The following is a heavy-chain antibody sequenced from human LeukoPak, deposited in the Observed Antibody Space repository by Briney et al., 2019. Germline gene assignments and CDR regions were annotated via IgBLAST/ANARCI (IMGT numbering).Heavy chain of an antibody. J-gene: IGHJ6*03. D-gene: IGHD3-10*01. CDR3: AKSGKDGLLWFGELVSNYYYMDV. Sequence: GRSLRLSCAASGFIFDDYAMHWVRHAPGKGLEWVSGVSWKSDTVVYADSVKGRFTISRDNAKNSLYLQMNGLRAEDTALYYCAKSGKDGLLWFGELVSNYYYMDVWGKGTTVTVSS. CDR2: VSWKSDTV. CDR1: GFIFDDYA. V-gene: IGHV3-9*01.